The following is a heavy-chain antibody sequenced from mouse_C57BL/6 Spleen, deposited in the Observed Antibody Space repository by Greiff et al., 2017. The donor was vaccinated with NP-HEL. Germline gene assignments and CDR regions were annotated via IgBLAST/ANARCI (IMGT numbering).Heavy chain of an antibody. D-gene: IGHD2-3*01. Sequence: QVQLKQPGAELVRPGSSVKLSCKASGYTFTSYWMHWVKQRPIQGLEWIGNIDPSDSETHYNQKFKDKATLTVDKSSSTAYMQLSSLTSEDSAVXYCARARLIDGYFAWFAYWGQGTLVTVSA. V-gene: IGHV1-52*01. CDR2: IDPSDSET. J-gene: IGHJ3*01. CDR1: GYTFTSYW. CDR3: ARARLIDGYFAWFAY.